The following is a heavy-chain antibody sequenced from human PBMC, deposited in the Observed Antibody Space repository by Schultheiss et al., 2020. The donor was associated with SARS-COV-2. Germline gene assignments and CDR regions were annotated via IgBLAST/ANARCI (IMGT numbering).Heavy chain of an antibody. CDR3: ATRHHSGWYPFDY. J-gene: IGHJ4*02. V-gene: IGHV3-30*04. D-gene: IGHD6-19*01. CDR1: GFTFSSYA. CDR2: ISYDGSNK. Sequence: GGSLRLSCAASGFTFSSYAMHWVRQAPGKGLEWVAVISYDGSNKYYADSVKGRFTISRDNSKNTLYLQMNSLRAEDTAVYYCATRHHSGWYPFDYWGQGTLVTVSS.